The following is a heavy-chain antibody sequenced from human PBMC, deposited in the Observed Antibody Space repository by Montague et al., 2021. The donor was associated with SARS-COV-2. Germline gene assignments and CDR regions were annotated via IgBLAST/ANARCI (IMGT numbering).Heavy chain of an antibody. D-gene: IGHD5/OR15-5a*01. J-gene: IGHJ4*02. CDR1: GFTFSSYG. CDR2: IWYDGSNK. CDR3: ARDSVAMVYGTRYYFDY. Sequence: SLRLSCAASGFTFSSYGMHWVRQAPGKGLEWVAVIWYDGSNKYYADSVKGRFTISRDNSKNTLYLQMNSLRAGDTAVYYCARDSVAMVYGTRYYFDYWGQGTLVTVSS. V-gene: IGHV3-33*01.